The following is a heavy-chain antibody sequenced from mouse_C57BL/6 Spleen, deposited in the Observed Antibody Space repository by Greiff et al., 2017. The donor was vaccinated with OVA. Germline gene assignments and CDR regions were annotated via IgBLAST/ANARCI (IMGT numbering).Heavy chain of an antibody. Sequence: VQLQQSGTVLARPGASVKMSCKTSGYTFTSYWMHWVKQRPGQGLEWIGAIYPGNSDTSYNQKFKGKAKLTAVTSASTAYMELSSLTNEDSAVYYCTREDGGNRNFDYWGQGTTLTVSS. CDR2: IYPGNSDT. D-gene: IGHD1-1*02. J-gene: IGHJ2*01. V-gene: IGHV1-5*01. CDR3: TREDGGNRNFDY. CDR1: GYTFTSYW.